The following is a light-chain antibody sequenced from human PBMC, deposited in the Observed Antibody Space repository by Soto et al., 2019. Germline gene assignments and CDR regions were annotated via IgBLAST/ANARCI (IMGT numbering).Light chain of an antibody. V-gene: IGKV3-15*01. CDR3: QQYNTWPPMYT. Sequence: EIVMTQSPATLSVSPGERATLSCRASQILSNTLAWYQHRPGQAPRLLIYDASTRATGVPPRFSGSGSGTEFTLTISSLQSEDFAVYYCQQYNTWPPMYTFGQGTKLEIK. J-gene: IGKJ2*01. CDR2: DAS. CDR1: QILSNT.